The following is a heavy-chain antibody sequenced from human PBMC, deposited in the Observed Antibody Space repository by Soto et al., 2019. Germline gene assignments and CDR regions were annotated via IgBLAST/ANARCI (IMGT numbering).Heavy chain of an antibody. J-gene: IGHJ4*02. CDR1: GGSFSGYY. Sequence: SETLSLTCAVYGGSFSGYYWSWIRRPPGKGLEWIGEINHSGSTNYNPSLKSRVTISVDTSKNQFSLKLSSVTAADTAVYYCARDLAAAATGPDYWGQGTLVTVSS. CDR3: ARDLAAAATGPDY. D-gene: IGHD6-13*01. V-gene: IGHV4-34*01. CDR2: INHSGST.